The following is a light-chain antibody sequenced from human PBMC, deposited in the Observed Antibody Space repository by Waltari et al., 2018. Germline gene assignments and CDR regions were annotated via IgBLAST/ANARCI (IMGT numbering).Light chain of an antibody. J-gene: IGLJ1*01. CDR2: EVS. Sequence: QSALTQPPSAPGSPGQSVTISCTGTSSDVGGYNSVSWDQQHPGKAPKLMIYEVSKRPSGVPDRFSGSTSGNTASLTVSGLQAEDEADYYCSSYAGSNNVFGTGTKVTVL. CDR3: SSYAGSNNV. V-gene: IGLV2-8*01. CDR1: SSDVGGYNS.